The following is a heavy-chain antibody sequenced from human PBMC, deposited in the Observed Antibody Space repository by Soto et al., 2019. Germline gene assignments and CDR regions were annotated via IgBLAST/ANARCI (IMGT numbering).Heavy chain of an antibody. Sequence: WGSLRLSCAASAFTSISYSMNCCRHSTVKGMEWVSSISSSSSYIYYADSVKGRFTISRDNAKNSLYLQMKSLRAEDTAVYYCSRAWSRQKPFDIWGQGTMVTVSS. V-gene: IGHV3-21*01. J-gene: IGHJ3*02. CDR3: SRAWSRQKPFDI. CDR1: AFTSISYS. CDR2: ISSSSSYI.